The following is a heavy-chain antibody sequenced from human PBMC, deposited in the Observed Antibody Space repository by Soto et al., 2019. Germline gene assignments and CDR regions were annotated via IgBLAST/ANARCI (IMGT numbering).Heavy chain of an antibody. D-gene: IGHD6-13*01. Sequence: VQLVQSGAELKKSGASVKVSCQTSGYSFTTYGTAWVRQAPGQGLEWIGWISAYSGHTNYAQDFQGRVTMTTDTSTSTAYMELRSLRSDDTAVYYCARGRGSSSWYEISHYFDSWGQVTPVTVSS. CDR3: ARGRGSSSWYEISHYFDS. CDR1: GYSFTTYG. J-gene: IGHJ4*02. CDR2: ISAYSGHT. V-gene: IGHV1-18*01.